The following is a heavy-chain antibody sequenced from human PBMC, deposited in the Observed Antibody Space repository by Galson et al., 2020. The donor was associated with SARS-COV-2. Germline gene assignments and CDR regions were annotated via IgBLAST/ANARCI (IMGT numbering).Heavy chain of an antibody. V-gene: IGHV5-51*01. J-gene: IGHJ6*02. CDR2: VYPGDSDT. CDR1: GYRFTNFW. CDR3: ARHETYYYGSQTNRYFYYGMDF. Sequence: HGESLKISCKASGYRFTNFWIGWVRQMPGKGLEWIGIVYPGDSDTRYSPSFQGQVTISADKSITTAYLQWSSLKASDTAMYYCARHETYYYGSQTNRYFYYGMDFWGQGTSVTVSS. D-gene: IGHD3-10*01.